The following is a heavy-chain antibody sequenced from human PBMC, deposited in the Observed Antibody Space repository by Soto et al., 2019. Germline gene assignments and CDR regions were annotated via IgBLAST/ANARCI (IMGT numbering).Heavy chain of an antibody. Sequence: GGSLRLSCAPSGFTVNNNYMSWVRQAPGKGLEWVSVIYIGGSTYYADSVKGRFTISRDNSKNTLYPQMNSLRAEDTAVYYCARGHGDYERPPYSYHGMDVWGQGTTVTVSS. J-gene: IGHJ6*02. CDR2: IYIGGST. D-gene: IGHD4-17*01. CDR1: GFTVNNNY. V-gene: IGHV3-53*01. CDR3: ARGHGDYERPPYSYHGMDV.